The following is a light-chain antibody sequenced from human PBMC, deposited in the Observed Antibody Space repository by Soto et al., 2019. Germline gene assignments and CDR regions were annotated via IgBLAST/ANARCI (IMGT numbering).Light chain of an antibody. CDR1: QTIGSW. Sequence: QRTQSRSTLSASVGERVKVTSMASQTIGSWLAWYHQKPGRAPKLLIFDASSLESVVPSRFSGSCSATDFTLTIIILPPEVFATYYCQQSYCTPLTFGQGTTLEI. CDR2: DAS. CDR3: QQSYCTPLT. V-gene: IGKV1-5*01. J-gene: IGKJ2*01.